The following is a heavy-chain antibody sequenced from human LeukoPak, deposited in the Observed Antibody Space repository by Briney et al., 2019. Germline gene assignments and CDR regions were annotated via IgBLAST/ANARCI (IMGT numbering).Heavy chain of an antibody. CDR1: GFTFSSYE. CDR3: AGGPTTGNLDY. J-gene: IGHJ4*02. Sequence: GGSLRLSCAASGFTFSSYEMNWVRQAPGKGLEWVSYISSGTTIYHADSVKGRFTISRDNAKNSLYLQMNSLRAEDAGLYYCAGGPTTGNLDYWGQGSLVTVSS. CDR2: ISSGTTI. D-gene: IGHD1-1*01. V-gene: IGHV3-48*03.